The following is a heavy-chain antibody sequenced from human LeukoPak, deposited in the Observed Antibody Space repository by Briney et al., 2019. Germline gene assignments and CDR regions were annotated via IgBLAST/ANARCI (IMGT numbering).Heavy chain of an antibody. V-gene: IGHV3-21*01. CDR2: ISSGSSFM. J-gene: IGHJ5*02. D-gene: IGHD3-22*01. Sequence: PGGSLRLSCAGSGFTFSRYSMNWVRQAPGKGLEWVSSISSGSSFMYYADSVKGRFTISRDNAKNSLYLQMNSLRAKDTALYYCARDYYDSSGSSWFDPWGQGTLVTVSS. CDR3: ARDYYDSSGSSWFDP. CDR1: GFTFSRYS.